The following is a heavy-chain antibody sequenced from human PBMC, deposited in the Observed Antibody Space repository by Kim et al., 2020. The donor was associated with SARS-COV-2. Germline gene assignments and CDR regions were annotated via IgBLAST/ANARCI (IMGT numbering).Heavy chain of an antibody. CDR2: INHSGGT. CDR1: GGSLSGYH. D-gene: IGHD3-3*01. V-gene: IGHV4-34*01. CDR3: ARGRAGVVPSPILGLGPYYEYYAMDV. J-gene: IGHJ6*02. Sequence: SETLSLTCAVFGGSLSGYHWTWIRQSPVKGLEWIGEINHSGGTNYIPSLKSRVTLSLDTSKNQFSLKLRSVTAADMAVYYCARGRAGVVPSPILGLGPYYEYYAMDVWGQGTPVTVSS.